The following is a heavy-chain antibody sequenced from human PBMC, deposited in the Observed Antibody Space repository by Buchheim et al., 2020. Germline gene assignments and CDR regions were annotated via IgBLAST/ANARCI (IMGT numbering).Heavy chain of an antibody. CDR3: ARYTTQGYYFDY. CDR2: IYYSGNT. Sequence: QVQLQKSGPGLVKPSQTLSLTCTVSDGSISNGGYYWSWIRQHPGKGLEWIGYIYYSGNTYYNPSLKSRVTISVETSKNQFSLMVSSVTAADTAVYYCARYTTQGYYFDYWGQGTL. J-gene: IGHJ4*02. D-gene: IGHD1-1*01. CDR1: DGSISNGGYY. V-gene: IGHV4-31*03.